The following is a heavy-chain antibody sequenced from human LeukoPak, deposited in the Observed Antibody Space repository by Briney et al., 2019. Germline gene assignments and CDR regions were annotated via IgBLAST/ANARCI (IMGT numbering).Heavy chain of an antibody. CDR2: FDPEEGKT. V-gene: IGHV1-24*01. J-gene: IGHJ4*02. Sequence: ASVKVSCKVSGYRLNELSIHWVRQGPGKGLEWMGGFDPEEGKTIYAQKLQGRVSMTEDTSTDTAFMEPRSLRSEDTAVYYCARLIVGAIDYWGQGTLVTVSS. CDR1: GYRLNELS. CDR3: ARLIVGAIDY. D-gene: IGHD1-26*01.